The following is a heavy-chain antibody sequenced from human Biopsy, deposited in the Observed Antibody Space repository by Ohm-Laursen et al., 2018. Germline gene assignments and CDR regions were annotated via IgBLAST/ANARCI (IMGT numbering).Heavy chain of an antibody. Sequence: GSLRLSCAASGFTFTSYTLTWVRQAPGRGLEWVSPISSTSDYIYYADSVKGRFTISRDSAKNSLYLQMNSVRAEDTAVYYCARDYDFWSGYYDYQQSGMDVWGQGTTVTVSS. CDR2: ISSTSDYI. CDR1: GFTFTSYT. J-gene: IGHJ6*02. CDR3: ARDYDFWSGYYDYQQSGMDV. V-gene: IGHV3-21*01. D-gene: IGHD3/OR15-3a*01.